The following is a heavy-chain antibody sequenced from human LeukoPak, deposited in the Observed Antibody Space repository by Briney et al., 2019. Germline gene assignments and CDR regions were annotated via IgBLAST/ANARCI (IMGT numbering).Heavy chain of an antibody. CDR2: INPNSGGT. J-gene: IGHJ3*02. CDR3: ARGGEGVLMVYARGNAFDI. CDR1: GYTFTDYY. D-gene: IGHD2-8*01. V-gene: IGHV1-2*06. Sequence: GASVKVSCKASGYTFTDYYIHWVRQAPGQGLEWMGRINPNSGGTNYAQKFQGRVTMTRDTSISTAYMELSRLRSDDTAVYYCARGGEGVLMVYARGNAFDIWGQGTMVTVSS.